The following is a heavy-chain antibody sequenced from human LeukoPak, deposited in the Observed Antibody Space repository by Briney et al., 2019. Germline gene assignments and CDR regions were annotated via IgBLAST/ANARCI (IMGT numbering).Heavy chain of an antibody. CDR2: ISGSGGST. D-gene: IGHD3-22*01. J-gene: IGHJ4*02. Sequence: GGSLRLSCAASGFTFSSYAMSWVRQAPGKGLEWVSAISGSGGSTYYADSVKGRFTISRDNSKNTLYLQLNSLRAEDTAVYYCAKSDSSGYYPLGYWGQGTLVTVSS. V-gene: IGHV3-23*01. CDR1: GFTFSSYA. CDR3: AKSDSSGYYPLGY.